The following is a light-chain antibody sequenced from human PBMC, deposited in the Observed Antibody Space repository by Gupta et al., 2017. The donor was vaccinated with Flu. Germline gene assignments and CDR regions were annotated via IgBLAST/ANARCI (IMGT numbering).Light chain of an antibody. J-gene: IGKJ4*01. CDR2: AAS. Sequence: AIQMTQSPPPLSPSVGDRVTITCRASQGIRNDLGWYQQKPGKAPKLLIYAASSLQSGVPSRFSGSGSGTDFTLTISSLQPEDFATYYCLQDYNYPPTFGGGTKVEIK. V-gene: IGKV1-6*01. CDR1: QGIRND. CDR3: LQDYNYPPT.